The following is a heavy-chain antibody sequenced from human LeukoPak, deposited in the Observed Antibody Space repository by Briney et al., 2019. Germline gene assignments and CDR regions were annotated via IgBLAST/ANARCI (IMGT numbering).Heavy chain of an antibody. CDR2: ISGSGGST. J-gene: IGHJ4*02. CDR1: EFTFSGYA. D-gene: IGHD6-13*01. CDR3: ATVSSSWSKAYFDY. Sequence: GGSLRLSCVASEFTFSGYAMSWVRQVPGKGLEWVSVISGSGGSTYYADSVKGRFTISRDNAKNSLYLQMNSLRAEDTAVYYCATVSSSWSKAYFDYWGQGTLVTVSS. V-gene: IGHV3-23*01.